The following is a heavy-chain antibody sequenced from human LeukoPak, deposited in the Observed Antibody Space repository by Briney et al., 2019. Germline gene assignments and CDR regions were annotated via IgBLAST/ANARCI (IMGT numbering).Heavy chain of an antibody. CDR3: ARDKVDYYYDSSGWFDP. D-gene: IGHD3-22*01. J-gene: IGHJ5*02. CDR1: GGSISSYY. CDR2: IYTSGST. Sequence: SETLSLTCTVSGGSISSYYWSWIRQPAGKGLEWIGRIYTSGSTNYNPSLESRVTMSVDTSKNQFSLKLSSVTAADTAVYYCARDKVDYYYDSSGWFDPWGQGTLVTVSS. V-gene: IGHV4-4*07.